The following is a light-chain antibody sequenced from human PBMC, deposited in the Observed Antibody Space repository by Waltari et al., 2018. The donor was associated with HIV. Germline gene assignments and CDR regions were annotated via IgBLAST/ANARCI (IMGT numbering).Light chain of an antibody. V-gene: IGLV2-8*01. Sequence: QSALTQPPSASGSPGQSVTISCSGTSSDVGGYNYVSWYQRHPGKAPKLLIYEVIQRPSGVPDRFFGSKSGNTASLTVSGLQAEDEADYFCSSYAGDYNLVFGGGTKLTVL. CDR3: SSYAGDYNLV. J-gene: IGLJ3*02. CDR2: EVI. CDR1: SSDVGGYNY.